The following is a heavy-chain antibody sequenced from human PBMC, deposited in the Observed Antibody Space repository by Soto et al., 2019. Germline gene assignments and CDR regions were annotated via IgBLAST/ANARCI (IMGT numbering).Heavy chain of an antibody. CDR1: GYSFTSSW. CDR2: IDPSDSYT. Sequence: SLKISCKGSGYSFTSSWISWVRQMPGKGLEWMGRIDPSDSYTNYSPSFQGHVTISADKSISTAYLQWSSLKASDTAMCYCARHSLRYFDWFLIDYWGQGTLVTVSS. D-gene: IGHD3-9*01. V-gene: IGHV5-10-1*01. J-gene: IGHJ4*02. CDR3: ARHSLRYFDWFLIDY.